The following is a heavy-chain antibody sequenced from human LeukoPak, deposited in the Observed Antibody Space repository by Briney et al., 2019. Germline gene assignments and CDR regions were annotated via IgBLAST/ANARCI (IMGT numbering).Heavy chain of an antibody. V-gene: IGHV3-7*05. D-gene: IGHD3-10*01. CDR2: IKQDGSER. CDR1: GFSFSSCW. Sequence: GGSLRLSCAASGFSFSSCWMTWVRQAPGKGMDWVANIKQDGSERYYVDSVRGRFTISRDNAKNSLFLRMNSLGAEDTAVYYCAREIIRGLHDAFDIWGQGTMVTVSS. J-gene: IGHJ3*02. CDR3: AREIIRGLHDAFDI.